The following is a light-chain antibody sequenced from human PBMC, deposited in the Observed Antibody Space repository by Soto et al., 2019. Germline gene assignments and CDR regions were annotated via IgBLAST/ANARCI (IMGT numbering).Light chain of an antibody. Sequence: VFTQSPATLSLSPGDRATLSCRASQSVSSYLAWYQQKPGQAPRLLIYDASNRASGIPARFSGSGSGTDFTLTISSLEPEDFAVYYCQQRCNGPPITFGQGTLLEIK. CDR2: DAS. V-gene: IGKV3-11*01. J-gene: IGKJ5*01. CDR3: QQRCNGPPIT. CDR1: QSVSSY.